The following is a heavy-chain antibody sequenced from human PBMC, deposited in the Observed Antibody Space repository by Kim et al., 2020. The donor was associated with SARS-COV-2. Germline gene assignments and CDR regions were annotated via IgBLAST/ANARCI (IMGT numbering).Heavy chain of an antibody. V-gene: IGHV3-30*04. D-gene: IGHD3-9*01. CDR3: ARTPGVLTGSDY. Sequence: GGSLRLSCAASGFTFSSYAMHWVRQAPGKGLEWVAVISYDGSNKYYADSVKGRFTISRDNSKNTLYLQMNSLRAEDTAVYYCARTPGVLTGSDYWGQGTLVTVSS. J-gene: IGHJ4*02. CDR1: GFTFSSYA. CDR2: ISYDGSNK.